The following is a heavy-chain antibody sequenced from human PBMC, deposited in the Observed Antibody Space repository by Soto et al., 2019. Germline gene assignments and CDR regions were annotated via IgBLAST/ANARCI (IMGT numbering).Heavy chain of an antibody. V-gene: IGHV3-23*01. CDR3: AKAGPSSSWYNWFDS. D-gene: IGHD6-13*01. CDR1: GSTLSSYA. J-gene: IGHJ5*01. Sequence: EVQLLESGGGLVQPGGSLRLSCVASGSTLSSYAMTWVRQAPGKGLEWVSVISGSGGGTFYADSVMGRFTISRDNSQNTLYLQMNSLRVEDTAVYYCAKAGPSSSWYNWFDSWGQGTLVTVSS. CDR2: ISGSGGGT.